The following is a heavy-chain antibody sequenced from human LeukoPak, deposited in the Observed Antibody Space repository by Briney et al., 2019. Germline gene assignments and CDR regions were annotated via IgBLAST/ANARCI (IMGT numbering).Heavy chain of an antibody. D-gene: IGHD6-19*01. J-gene: IGHJ4*02. CDR2: IYSGGST. CDR3: ARGLKYSSGWYYFDY. V-gene: IGHV3-66*01. Sequence: GGSLRLSCAASGFTVSSNYKSWFRQAPGKGLEWVSVIYSGGSTYYADSVKGRFTISRDNSKNTLYLQMNSLRAEDTAVYYCARGLKYSSGWYYFDYWGQGTLVTVSS. CDR1: GFTVSSNY.